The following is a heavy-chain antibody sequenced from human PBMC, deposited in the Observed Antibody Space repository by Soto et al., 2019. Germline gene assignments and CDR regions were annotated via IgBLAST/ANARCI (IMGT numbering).Heavy chain of an antibody. J-gene: IGHJ4*02. V-gene: IGHV3-33*01. CDR1: GFTFSSYG. CDR2: IWYDGSNK. Sequence: QVQLVESGGGAVQPGRSLRLSCAASGFTFSSYGMHWVRQAPGKGLEWVAVIWYDGSNKYYADSVKGRFTISRDNSKNTLYLQMNSLRAEDTAVYYCARESGRFTYYDILTGYIYFDYWGQGTLVTVSS. D-gene: IGHD3-9*01. CDR3: ARESGRFTYYDILTGYIYFDY.